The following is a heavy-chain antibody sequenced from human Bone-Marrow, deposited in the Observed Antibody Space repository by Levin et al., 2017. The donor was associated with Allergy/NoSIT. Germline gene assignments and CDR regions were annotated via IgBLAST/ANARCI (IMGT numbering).Heavy chain of an antibody. CDR1: GYTFTDYF. J-gene: IGHJ3*02. Sequence: GESLKISCKASGYTFTDYFIHWVRLAPGQGLEWMGWINPNSGDTDSAQIFQDRVTMTRDTSISTAYMELSSLTSNDTALYYCARISSAAFDIWGQGTVVTVSS. V-gene: IGHV1-2*02. CDR3: ARISSAAFDI. D-gene: IGHD6-19*01. CDR2: INPNSGDT.